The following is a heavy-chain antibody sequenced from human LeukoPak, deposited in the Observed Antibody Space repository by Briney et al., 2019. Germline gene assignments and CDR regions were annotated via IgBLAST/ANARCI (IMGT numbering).Heavy chain of an antibody. Sequence: GGSLGLSCAASGFTFRNYVIHWVRQAPGKGLEWVAVISYDGSNKYYADSVKGRFTISRDNSKNTLYLQMNSLRAEDTAVYYCATAPRYYYDSNGYPTYYFDYWGQGTLVTVSS. CDR2: ISYDGSNK. J-gene: IGHJ4*02. V-gene: IGHV3-30-3*01. CDR3: ATAPRYYYDSNGYPTYYFDY. D-gene: IGHD3-22*01. CDR1: GFTFRNYV.